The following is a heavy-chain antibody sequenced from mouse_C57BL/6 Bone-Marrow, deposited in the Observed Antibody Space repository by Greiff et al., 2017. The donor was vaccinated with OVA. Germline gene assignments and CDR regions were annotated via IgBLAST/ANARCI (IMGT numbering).Heavy chain of an antibody. CDR2: IDPSDSYT. V-gene: IGHV1-69*01. J-gene: IGHJ4*01. CDR3: ARRRWLLFYAMDY. CDR1: GYTFTSYW. Sequence: VQLKQPGAELVMPGASVKLSCKASGYTFTSYWMHWVKQRPGQGLEWIGEIDPSDSYTNYNQKFKGKSTLTVDKSSSTAYMQLSSLTSEDSAVYYCARRRWLLFYAMDYWGQGTSVTVSS. D-gene: IGHD2-3*01.